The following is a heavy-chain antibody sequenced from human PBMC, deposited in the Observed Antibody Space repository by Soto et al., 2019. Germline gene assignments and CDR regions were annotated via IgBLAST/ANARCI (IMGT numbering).Heavy chain of an antibody. CDR3: AKGNGDTWRFDP. CDR2: KSYTGDT. CDR1: GGSIDRSDNY. D-gene: IGHD5-18*01. Sequence: SETLSLTCTVSGGSIDRSDNYWGWVRQPPGKGLEWIGSKSYTGDTDYNPSLKSRLTISVDTSRSQFSLSLSSVTAADTAVYYCAKGNGDTWRFDPWGLGTLVTVSS. J-gene: IGHJ5*02. V-gene: IGHV4-39*01.